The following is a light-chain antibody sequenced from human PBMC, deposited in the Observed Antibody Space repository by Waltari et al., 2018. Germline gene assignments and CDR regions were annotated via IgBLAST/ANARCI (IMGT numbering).Light chain of an antibody. CDR2: YAS. CDR1: QAIDND. Sequence: DIQITQSPSSLSASVGDTITITCRASQAIDNDLAWYQQKSGTAPRPLIYYASNLQTGVPSRFGDSGSGTDFTLTIRSLQPDDCATYYCQHYHSYPLTFGGGTKVEIK. J-gene: IGKJ4*01. CDR3: QHYHSYPLT. V-gene: IGKV1-16*01.